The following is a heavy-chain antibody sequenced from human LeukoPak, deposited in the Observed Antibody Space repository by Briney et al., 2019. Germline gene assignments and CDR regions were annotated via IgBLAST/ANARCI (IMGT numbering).Heavy chain of an antibody. J-gene: IGHJ4*02. CDR2: ISPDGNDK. Sequence: PGGSLRLSCAASGVTFRSYGMHWVRQAPGKGLEWVALISPDGNDKLYGDSVRGRFTISRDDSKSTLYLQMNSLRAEDTAVYYCTTKVIRVHSGDDYDDWGQGTLVTVSS. CDR1: GVTFRSYG. D-gene: IGHD5-12*01. CDR3: TTKVIRVHSGDDYDD. V-gene: IGHV3-30*03.